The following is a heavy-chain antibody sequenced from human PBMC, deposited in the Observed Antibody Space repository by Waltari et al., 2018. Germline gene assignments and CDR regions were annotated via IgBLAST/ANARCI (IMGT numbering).Heavy chain of an antibody. CDR1: GFTVSSNY. D-gene: IGHD2-15*01. V-gene: IGHV3-53*01. Sequence: EVQLVESGGGLIQPGGSLRLSCAASGFTVSSNYLSCGRQATGKGLEWVSVIYSGGSTYYADSVKGRFTISRDNSKNTLYLQMNSLRAEDTAVYYCARDRGYCSGGSCYLSDYWGQGTLVTVSS. CDR2: IYSGGST. J-gene: IGHJ4*02. CDR3: ARDRGYCSGGSCYLSDY.